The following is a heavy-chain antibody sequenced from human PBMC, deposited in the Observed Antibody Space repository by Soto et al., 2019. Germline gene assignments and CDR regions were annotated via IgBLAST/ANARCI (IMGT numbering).Heavy chain of an antibody. J-gene: IGHJ6*02. CDR2: ISYDGNNK. D-gene: IGHD2-15*01. V-gene: IGHV3-30-3*01. Sequence: QVQLVESGGGVVQPGRSLRLPCAASGFTFSSYAMYWVRQAPGKGLEWVAVISYDGNNKHYADSVKGRFTIARDNSKNTLYLQMNSLRAEDTAVYYCARAGCDGGTCYTLVGLRYGMDVWGRGTTVTVSS. CDR1: GFTFSSYA. CDR3: ARAGCDGGTCYTLVGLRYGMDV.